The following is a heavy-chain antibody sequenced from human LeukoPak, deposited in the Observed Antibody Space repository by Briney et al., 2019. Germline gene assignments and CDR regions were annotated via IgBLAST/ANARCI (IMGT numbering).Heavy chain of an antibody. V-gene: IGHV3-30*18. J-gene: IGHJ4*02. CDR3: AKDRTGSGSYFH. Sequence: GGSLRLSCAASGFTFSSYGMHWVRQAPGKGLEWVAVISYDGSNKYYADSVKGRFTISRDNSKNTLYLQMNSLRAEDTAVYYCAKDRTGSGSYFHWGQGTLVTVSS. CDR2: ISYDGSNK. CDR1: GFTFSSYG. D-gene: IGHD3-10*01.